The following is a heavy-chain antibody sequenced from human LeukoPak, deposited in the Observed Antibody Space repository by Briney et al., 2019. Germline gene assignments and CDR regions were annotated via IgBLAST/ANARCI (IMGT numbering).Heavy chain of an antibody. D-gene: IGHD3-3*01. CDR1: GGTFSSYA. Sequence: SVKVSCKASGGTFSSYAISWVRQAPGQGLEWMGGIIPIFGTANYAQKFQGRVTITADESTSTAYMELSSLRSEDTAVYYCARDKGFGVGHYDFWSGPSRGDAFDIWGQGTMVTVSS. J-gene: IGHJ3*02. V-gene: IGHV1-69*13. CDR2: IIPIFGTA. CDR3: ARDKGFGVGHYDFWSGPSRGDAFDI.